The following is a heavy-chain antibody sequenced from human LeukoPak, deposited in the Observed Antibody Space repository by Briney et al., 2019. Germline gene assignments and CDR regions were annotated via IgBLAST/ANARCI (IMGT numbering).Heavy chain of an antibody. V-gene: IGHV3-48*03. J-gene: IGHJ4*02. Sequence: GGSLRLSCAASGFTFSSYEMNWVRKAPGKGLEWVSYISSSGSTIYYADSVKGRFTISRDNAKNSLYLQMNSLRAEDTAVYYCARAPWLLPFDYWGQGTLVTVSS. D-gene: IGHD3-22*01. CDR1: GFTFSSYE. CDR2: ISSSGSTI. CDR3: ARAPWLLPFDY.